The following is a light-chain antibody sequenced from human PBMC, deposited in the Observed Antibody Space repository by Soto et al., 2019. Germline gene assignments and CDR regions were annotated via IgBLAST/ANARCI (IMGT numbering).Light chain of an antibody. CDR2: GAS. CDR1: QSVSSSY. Sequence: EIVLTQSPGTLSLSPGERATLSCRASQSVSSSYLAWYQQKPGQAPRLLIYGASSRATGIPDRFSGSGSRKDFTLTISRLEPEDCAVYYCQQYGSSHGYTFGQGTKLEIK. CDR3: QQYGSSHGYT. V-gene: IGKV3-20*01. J-gene: IGKJ2*01.